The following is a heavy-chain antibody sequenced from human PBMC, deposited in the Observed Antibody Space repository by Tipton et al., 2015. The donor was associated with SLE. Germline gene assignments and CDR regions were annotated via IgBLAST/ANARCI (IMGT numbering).Heavy chain of an antibody. Sequence: SLRLSCAASGFTFSSYEMNWVRQAPGKGLVWVSRMNPDGSTPAYADSVKGRFTISRDNAKNTLYLQMSSLRVEDTAVYYCSRSQGYYDNWGQGTLVTVSS. CDR2: MNPDGSTP. V-gene: IGHV3-74*01. CDR3: SRSQGYYDN. CDR1: GFTFSSYE. J-gene: IGHJ4*02.